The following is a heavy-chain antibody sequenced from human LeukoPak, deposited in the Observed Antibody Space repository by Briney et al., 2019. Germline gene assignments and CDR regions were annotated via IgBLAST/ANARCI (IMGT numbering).Heavy chain of an antibody. Sequence: SETLSLTCTVSGYSISSGYYWGWIRQPPGKGLEWIGSIYHSGSTYYNPSLKSRVTISADTSKNQFSPKLSSVTAADTAVYYCARGGYYRYYYYYMDVWGKGTTVTVSS. V-gene: IGHV4-38-2*02. J-gene: IGHJ6*03. D-gene: IGHD3-22*01. CDR1: GYSISSGYY. CDR3: ARGGYYRYYYYYMDV. CDR2: IYHSGST.